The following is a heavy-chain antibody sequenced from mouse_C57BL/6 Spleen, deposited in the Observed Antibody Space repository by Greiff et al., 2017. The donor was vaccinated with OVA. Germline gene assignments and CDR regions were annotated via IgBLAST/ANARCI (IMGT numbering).Heavy chain of an antibody. D-gene: IGHD1-1*01. Sequence: QVQLQQSGAELVRPGASVTLSCKASGYTFTDYEMHWVKQTPVHGLEWIGAIDPETGGTAYNQKFKGKAILTADKSSSTAYMELRSLTSEDSAVYYCTRGITTVVHFDVWGTGTTVTVSS. CDR2: IDPETGGT. CDR1: GYTFTDYE. J-gene: IGHJ1*03. V-gene: IGHV1-15*01. CDR3: TRGITTVVHFDV.